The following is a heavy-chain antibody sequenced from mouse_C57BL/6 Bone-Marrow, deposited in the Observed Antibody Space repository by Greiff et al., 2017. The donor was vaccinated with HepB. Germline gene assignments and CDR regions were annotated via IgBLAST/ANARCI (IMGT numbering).Heavy chain of an antibody. CDR3: ARRDYGNQYYAMDY. J-gene: IGHJ4*01. V-gene: IGHV1-81*01. CDR2: IYPRSGYT. CDR1: GYTFTSYG. D-gene: IGHD2-1*01. Sequence: VQLVESGAELARPGASVKLSCQASGYTFTSYGISWVKQRTGQGLEWIGEIYPRSGYTYYNEKFKGKATLTADKSSSTAYMALRSLTSEDSAVYVCARRDYGNQYYAMDYWGQGTSVTVSS.